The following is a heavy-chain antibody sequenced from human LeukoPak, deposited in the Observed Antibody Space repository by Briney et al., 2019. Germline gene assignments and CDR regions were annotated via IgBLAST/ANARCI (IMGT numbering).Heavy chain of an antibody. V-gene: IGHV3-15*01. CDR2: IKSKTDGGTT. CDR1: GFTFSNAW. D-gene: IGHD3-10*01. CDR3: TTLYGSGSYYNGGSRDY. J-gene: IGHJ4*02. Sequence: GGSLRLSCAASGFTFSNAWMSWVRQAPGKGLEWVGRIKSKTDGGTTDYAAPVKGRFTISRDDSKNTLYLQMNSLKTEDTAVYYCTTLYGSGSYYNGGSRDYWGQGTLVTVSS.